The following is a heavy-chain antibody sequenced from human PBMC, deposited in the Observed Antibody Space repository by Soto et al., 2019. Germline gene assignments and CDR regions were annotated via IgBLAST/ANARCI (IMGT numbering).Heavy chain of an antibody. D-gene: IGHD1-26*01. CDR2: ISGSGGST. V-gene: IGHV3-23*01. CDR3: AKEGVAKWELLPKFDY. J-gene: IGHJ4*02. CDR1: GFTFSSYA. Sequence: GGSLRLSCAASGFTFSSYAMSWVRQAPGKGLEWVSAISGSGGSTYYADSVKGRFTISRDNSKNTLYLQMNSLRAEDTAVYYCAKEGVAKWELLPKFDYWGQGTLVTVSS.